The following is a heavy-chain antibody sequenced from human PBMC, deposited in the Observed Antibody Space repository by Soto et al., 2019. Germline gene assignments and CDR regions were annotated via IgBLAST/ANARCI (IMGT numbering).Heavy chain of an antibody. CDR2: IRSKANSYAT. Sequence: EVQLVESGGGLVQPGGSLKLSCAASGFTFSGSAMHWVRQASGKGLEWVGRIRSKANSYATAYAASVKGRFTISRDDSTNTAYLQMNSLKTEDTAVYYCTFWSGYSLYAFDIWGKGTMVTVSS. CDR3: TFWSGYSLYAFDI. J-gene: IGHJ3*02. D-gene: IGHD3-3*01. CDR1: GFTFSGSA. V-gene: IGHV3-73*01.